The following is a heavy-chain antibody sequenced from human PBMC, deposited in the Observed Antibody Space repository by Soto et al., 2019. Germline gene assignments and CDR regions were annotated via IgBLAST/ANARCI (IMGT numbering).Heavy chain of an antibody. CDR2: IKSETHGGTT. CDR1: GSTFGDAW. D-gene: IGHD3-16*01. CDR3: PTYDYIWGTDTYSWAY. V-gene: IGHV3-15*01. J-gene: IGHJ1*01. Sequence: PGGSLRLSCAASGSTFGDAWMSWVRQAAGKGLEWVARIKSETHGGTTDYAVPVEGRFTISRDDSKNTLYLQMNSLKIEDTAVYYCPTYDYIWGTDTYSWAYCGQGTQVIVSS.